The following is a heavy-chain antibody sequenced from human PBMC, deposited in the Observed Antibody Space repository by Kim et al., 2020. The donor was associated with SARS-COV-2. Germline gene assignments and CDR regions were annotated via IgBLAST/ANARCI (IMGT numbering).Heavy chain of an antibody. J-gene: IGHJ4*02. D-gene: IGHD6-6*01. CDR3: ARVTDYSSFLPFDY. V-gene: IGHV1-2*02. CDR2: INPNSGGT. Sequence: ASVKVSCKASGYTFTGYYMHWVRQAPGQGLEWMGWINPNSGGTNYAQKFQGRVTMTRDTSISTAYMELSRLRSDDTAVYYCARVTDYSSFLPFDYWGQGTLVTVSS. CDR1: GYTFTGYY.